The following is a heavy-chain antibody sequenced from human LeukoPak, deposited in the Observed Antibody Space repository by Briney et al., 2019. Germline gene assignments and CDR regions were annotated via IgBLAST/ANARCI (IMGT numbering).Heavy chain of an antibody. CDR3: ARDYYYCSSTSCLSDY. CDR1: GFTFSSYE. Sequence: PGGSLRLSCAASGFTFSSYEMNWVRQAPGKGLEWVSYISSSGTTIYYADSVKGRFTISRDNAKNSLYLQMNSLRAEDTAVYYCARDYYYCSSTSCLSDYWGQGTLVTVSS. CDR2: ISSSGTTI. V-gene: IGHV3-48*03. D-gene: IGHD2-2*01. J-gene: IGHJ4*02.